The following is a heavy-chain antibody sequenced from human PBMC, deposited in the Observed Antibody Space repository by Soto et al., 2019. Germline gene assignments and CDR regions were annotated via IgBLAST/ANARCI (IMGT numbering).Heavy chain of an antibody. CDR3: ARDGAAAGPNWFDP. J-gene: IGHJ5*02. D-gene: IGHD6-13*01. Sequence: QVQLQESGPGLVKPSQTLSLTCTVSGGSISSGGYYWSWIRQHPGKGLEWIGYIYYSGSTYYNPSLKRRVTISVDTSKNQFSLKLSSVTAADTAVYYCARDGAAAGPNWFDPWGQGTLVTVSS. CDR2: IYYSGST. V-gene: IGHV4-31*03. CDR1: GGSISSGGYY.